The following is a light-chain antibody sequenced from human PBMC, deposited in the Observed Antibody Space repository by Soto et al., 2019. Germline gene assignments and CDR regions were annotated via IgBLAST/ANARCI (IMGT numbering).Light chain of an antibody. J-gene: IGKJ4*01. CDR3: QQYSSYSLT. Sequence: DIQMTQSPSTLSASVGDRVTITCRASQSISNWLAWYQHKPGKAPKLLIYDVSSLKSGVPSRFSASGSGTEFTRTISSLHPDDVATYYCQQYSSYSLTFGGGTKVEIK. CDR1: QSISNW. V-gene: IGKV1-5*01. CDR2: DVS.